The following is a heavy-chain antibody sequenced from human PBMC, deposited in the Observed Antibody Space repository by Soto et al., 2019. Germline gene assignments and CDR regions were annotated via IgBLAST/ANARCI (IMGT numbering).Heavy chain of an antibody. CDR1: GGCFSGYY. V-gene: IGHV4-34*01. J-gene: IGHJ6*02. D-gene: IGHD1-26*01. CDR2: INHSGST. Sequence: PSETLSLTCAVYGGCFSGYYWSWIRQPPGKGLEWIGEINHSGSTNYNPSLKSRVTISVDTSKNQFSLKLSSVTAADTAVYYCAREGVGVHYYYYGMDVWGQGTTVTVS. CDR3: AREGVGVHYYYYGMDV.